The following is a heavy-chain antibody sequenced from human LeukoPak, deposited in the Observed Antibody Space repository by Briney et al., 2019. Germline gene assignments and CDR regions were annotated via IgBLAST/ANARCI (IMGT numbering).Heavy chain of an antibody. J-gene: IGHJ4*02. CDR3: AREEGSKITMVRGLMGY. Sequence: GGSLRLSCAASGFTFSSYAMSWVRQAPGKGLEWVSAISGSGGSTYYADSVKGRFTISRDNSKNTLYLQMDSLRAEDTAVYYCAREEGSKITMVRGLMGYWGQGTLVTVSS. CDR2: ISGSGGST. CDR1: GFTFSSYA. D-gene: IGHD3-10*01. V-gene: IGHV3-23*01.